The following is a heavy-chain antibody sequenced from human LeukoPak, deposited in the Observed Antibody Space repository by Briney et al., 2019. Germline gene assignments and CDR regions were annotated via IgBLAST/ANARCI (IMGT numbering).Heavy chain of an antibody. D-gene: IGHD3-16*01. CDR1: GGSISRYY. Sequence: SETLSLTCTVSGGSISRYYWSWIRQPPGKGLEWIGYIYYSGSTNYNPSLKSRVTISVDTSKNQFSLKLSSVTAADTAVYYCARVGARFTVDYFDYWGQGTLVTVSS. V-gene: IGHV4-59*01. CDR3: ARVGARFTVDYFDY. J-gene: IGHJ4*02. CDR2: IYYSGST.